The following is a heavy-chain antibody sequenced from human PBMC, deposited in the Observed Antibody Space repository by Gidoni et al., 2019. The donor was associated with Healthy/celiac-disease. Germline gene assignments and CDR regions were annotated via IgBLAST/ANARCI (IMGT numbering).Heavy chain of an antibody. CDR3: AREWYDSRGYYPDY. CDR2: LSYDGSNK. D-gene: IGHD3-22*01. Sequence: QLQLLESGRFVVQSGRSLILSFAASGFTFRSYAMHWFRQAPGKGLARLAVLSYDGSNKYYADSVNGRFTISRDNSKNTLYLQMNSQRAEDTAVYYCAREWYDSRGYYPDYWGQGTLVTVSS. V-gene: IGHV3-30-3*01. J-gene: IGHJ4*02. CDR1: GFTFRSYA.